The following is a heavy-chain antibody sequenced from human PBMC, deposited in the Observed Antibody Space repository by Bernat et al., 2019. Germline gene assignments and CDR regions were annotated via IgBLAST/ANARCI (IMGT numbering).Heavy chain of an antibody. J-gene: IGHJ6*02. CDR3: ARSYDSSGYDYYYYGMDV. D-gene: IGHD3-22*01. Sequence: QVQLVESGGVVVQPGRSLRLSCAASGFTFSSYGMHWVRQAPGKGLEWVAVIWYDGSNKYYADSVKGRFTISRDNSKNTLYLQMNSLRAEDTAVYYCARSYDSSGYDYYYYGMDVWGQGTTVTVSS. V-gene: IGHV3-33*01. CDR1: GFTFSSYG. CDR2: IWYDGSNK.